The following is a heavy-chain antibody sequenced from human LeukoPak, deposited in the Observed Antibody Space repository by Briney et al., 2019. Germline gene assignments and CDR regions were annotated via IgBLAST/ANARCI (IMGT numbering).Heavy chain of an antibody. CDR1: AFTFSSYA. J-gene: IGHJ4*02. Sequence: GGSLRLSCAASAFTFSSYAMSWVRQAPGKGLEWDSAISGSGGSTYYADSVKGRFTISRDNSKNTLYLQMNSLRAEDTAVYYCAKDHGSGSYLGFDYWGQGTLVTVSS. CDR2: ISGSGGST. CDR3: AKDHGSGSYLGFDY. D-gene: IGHD3-10*01. V-gene: IGHV3-23*01.